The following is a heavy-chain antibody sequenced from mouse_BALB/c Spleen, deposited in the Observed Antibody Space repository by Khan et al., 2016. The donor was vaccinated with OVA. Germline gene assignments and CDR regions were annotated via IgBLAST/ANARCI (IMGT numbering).Heavy chain of an antibody. CDR3: ARNAYYGNYFDY. Sequence: QVQLQQPGAELVKPGASVKLSCKASGYTFTNYWVHWVKQRPGKGLEWIGEIYPSNGRTNYNENFKNKATLTVDKSYNTAYMQISSLTSEDSAVYYCARNAYYGNYFDYWGQGTTLTVSS. V-gene: IGHV1S81*02. J-gene: IGHJ2*01. D-gene: IGHD2-10*01. CDR1: GYTFTNYW. CDR2: IYPSNGRT.